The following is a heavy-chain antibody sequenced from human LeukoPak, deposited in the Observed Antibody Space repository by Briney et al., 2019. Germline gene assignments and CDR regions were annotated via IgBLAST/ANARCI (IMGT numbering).Heavy chain of an antibody. Sequence: PSETLSLTCTVSGGSISGYYWSWIRQSPGKGLEWIGYIHYTGNTKSNPSLKSRVTISVDTSKNQFSLNLSSVTAADTAVYYCVRERLDDAGYYYMNVWGKGTTVTVS. V-gene: IGHV4-59*01. D-gene: IGHD1-1*01. CDR3: VRERLDDAGYYYMNV. CDR2: IHYTGNT. CDR1: GGSISGYY. J-gene: IGHJ6*03.